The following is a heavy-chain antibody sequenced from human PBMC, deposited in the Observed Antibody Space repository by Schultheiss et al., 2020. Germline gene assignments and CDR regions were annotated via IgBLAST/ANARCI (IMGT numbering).Heavy chain of an antibody. CDR1: GGSFSGYY. D-gene: IGHD6-13*01. CDR2: INHSGST. Sequence: SETLSLTCAVYGGSFSGYYWSWIRQPPGKGLEWIGEINHSGSTHYNPSLKSRVTISVDTSKNQFSLKLSSVTAADTAVYYCARVGGQLAAYYYYGMDVWGQGTTVTVSS. V-gene: IGHV4-34*01. J-gene: IGHJ6*02. CDR3: ARVGGQLAAYYYYGMDV.